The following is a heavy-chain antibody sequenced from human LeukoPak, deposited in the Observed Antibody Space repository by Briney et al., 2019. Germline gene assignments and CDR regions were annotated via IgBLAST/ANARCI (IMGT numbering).Heavy chain of an antibody. CDR3: ARVGDHYHWYLDL. Sequence: GGSLRLSCAASRFTVSNNYISWVRQAPGKGLEWVSVIYSGGSTKYADSVRARFTISRDNSKNTVYLQMNSLRVDDTAVYYCARVGDHYHWYLDLWGRGSLLTVSS. CDR1: RFTVSNNY. V-gene: IGHV3-53*01. CDR2: IYSGGST. J-gene: IGHJ2*01. D-gene: IGHD3-10*01.